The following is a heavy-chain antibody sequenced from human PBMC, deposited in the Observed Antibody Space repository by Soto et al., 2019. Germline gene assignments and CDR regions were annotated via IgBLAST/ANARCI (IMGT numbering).Heavy chain of an antibody. CDR3: AKDGLYSAVVVFQH. J-gene: IGHJ1*01. CDR2: ISGSGGST. CDR1: GCNFSSYA. V-gene: IGHV3-23*01. Sequence: GRSLRISCAAPGCNFSSYARSWVRQDPGRGLEWVSAISGSGGSTYYADSVKGRFTISRDNSKNTLYLQMNSLRAEDTAVYYCAKDGLYSAVVVFQHWGQGTLVTVSS. D-gene: IGHD2-15*01.